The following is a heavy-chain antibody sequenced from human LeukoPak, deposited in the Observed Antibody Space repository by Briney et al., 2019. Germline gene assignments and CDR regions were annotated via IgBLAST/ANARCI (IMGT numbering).Heavy chain of an antibody. D-gene: IGHD2-2*02. J-gene: IGHJ3*02. CDR3: ARTTRLPYRSSTSCYTGNRGAFDI. CDR1: AGSISSGSYY. V-gene: IGHV4-61*02. Sequence: KPSETLSLTCTVSAGSISSGSYYWSWIRQPAGKGLEWIGRIYTSGSTNYNPSLKSRVTISVDTSKNQFSLKLSSVTAADTAVYYCARTTRLPYRSSTSCYTGNRGAFDIWGQGTMVTVSS. CDR2: IYTSGST.